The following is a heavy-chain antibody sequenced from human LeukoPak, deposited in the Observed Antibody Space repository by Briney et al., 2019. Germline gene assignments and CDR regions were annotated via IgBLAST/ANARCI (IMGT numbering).Heavy chain of an antibody. D-gene: IGHD6-6*01. J-gene: IGHJ5*02. CDR2: ISSSGSTI. CDR3: ARDVGTSSNWYDP. V-gene: IGHV3-11*04. Sequence: GGSLRLSCAASGFTFSDYYMSWIRQAPGKGLEWVSYISSSGSTIYYADSVRGRFTISRDNTKNSLFLQMSSLRAEDTAICYCARDVGTSSNWYDPWGQGTLVTVSS. CDR1: GFTFSDYY.